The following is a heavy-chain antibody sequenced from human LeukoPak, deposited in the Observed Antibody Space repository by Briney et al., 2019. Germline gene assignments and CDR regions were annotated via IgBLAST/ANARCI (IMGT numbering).Heavy chain of an antibody. Sequence: GGSLRLSCAASGFTFTNYAMSWVRQAPGKGLEWVSVIYSGGSTYYADSVKGRFTISRDNSKNTLYLQMNSLRAEDTAVYYCARDLGDYYYDSSGYYYYYYGMDVWGQGTTVTVSS. CDR2: IYSGGST. J-gene: IGHJ6*02. D-gene: IGHD3-22*01. CDR1: GFTFTNYA. V-gene: IGHV3-66*01. CDR3: ARDLGDYYYDSSGYYYYYYGMDV.